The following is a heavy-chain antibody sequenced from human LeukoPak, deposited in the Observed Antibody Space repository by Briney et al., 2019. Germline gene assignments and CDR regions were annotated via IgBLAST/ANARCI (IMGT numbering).Heavy chain of an antibody. CDR2: IISSSSYI. V-gene: IGHV3-21*01. J-gene: IGHJ6*03. CDR1: GFTFSSYS. CDR3: ARDSSGYQYYYYMDV. Sequence: GGSLILSCAASGFTFSSYSMNWVRQAPRKGLECVSSIISSSSYIYYADSVKGRFTISRDNTKNSLYLQMNSLRAEDTAVYYCARDSSGYQYYYYMDVWGKATTVTVSS. D-gene: IGHD5-12*01.